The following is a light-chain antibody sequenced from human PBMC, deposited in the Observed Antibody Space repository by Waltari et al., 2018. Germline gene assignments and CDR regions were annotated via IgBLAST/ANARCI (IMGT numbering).Light chain of an antibody. Sequence: DIVMNQSPDSLARALGRRATINCKSNKSGFNSANNKNYLAWYQQKPGQPPKVLIYWASTRESGVPDRFSGSGSGTDFTLTISSLQAEDVAVYYCQQDYSTPFTFGPGTKVDIK. CDR3: QQDYSTPFT. V-gene: IGKV4-1*01. CDR2: WAS. CDR1: KSGFNSANNKNY. J-gene: IGKJ3*01.